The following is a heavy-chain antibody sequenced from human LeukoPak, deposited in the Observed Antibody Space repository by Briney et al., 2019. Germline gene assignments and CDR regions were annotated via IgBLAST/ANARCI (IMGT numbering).Heavy chain of an antibody. CDR2: ISSTGNTM. CDR1: GFTLSSYG. CDR3: ARDNTYSSGIDY. V-gene: IGHV3-48*03. D-gene: IGHD6-19*01. J-gene: IGHJ4*02. Sequence: GGSLRLSCAASGFTLSSYGMNWVRQAPGKGLEWVSYISSTGNTMYYADSVKGRFTISRDSAKNSLFLQMDSLRAEDTAVYYCARDNTYSSGIDYWGQGALVTVSS.